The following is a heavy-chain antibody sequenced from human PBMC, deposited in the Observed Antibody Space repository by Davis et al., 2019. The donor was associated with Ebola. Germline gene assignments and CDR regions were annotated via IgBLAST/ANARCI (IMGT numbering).Heavy chain of an antibody. J-gene: IGHJ6*02. V-gene: IGHV3-23*03. CDR2: IYLAGST. CDR3: ARRPSVRYGLDV. Sequence: GESLKISCAASGFTFSSYAMSWVRQAPGKSLEWVSIIYLAGSTDYADSVKGRFTISRDDSKNTLYLQMNNLRAEDTAVYYCARRPSVRYGLDVWGQGTTVIVSS. D-gene: IGHD3-10*01. CDR1: GFTFSSYA.